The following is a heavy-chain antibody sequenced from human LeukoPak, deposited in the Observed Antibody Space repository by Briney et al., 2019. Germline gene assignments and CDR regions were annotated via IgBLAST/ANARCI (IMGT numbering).Heavy chain of an antibody. CDR3: ARLYSYLVYYFDY. Sequence: SETLSLTCIVSGGSISSNSYYGGWIRQPPGKGLEWIGSIYYSGSTYYNPSLKSRVTISVDTSKNQFSLKLSSVTAADTAVYYCARLYSYLVYYFDYWGQGTLVTVSS. CDR1: GGSISSNSYY. D-gene: IGHD5-18*01. CDR2: IYYSGST. V-gene: IGHV4-39*01. J-gene: IGHJ4*02.